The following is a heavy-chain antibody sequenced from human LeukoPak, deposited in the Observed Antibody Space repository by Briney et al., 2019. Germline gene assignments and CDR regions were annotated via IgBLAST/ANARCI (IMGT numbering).Heavy chain of an antibody. V-gene: IGHV4-39*01. CDR1: DGSISSSSYY. D-gene: IGHD1/OR15-1a*01. CDR3: ARHRRKTGPNDY. Sequence: SETLSLTCTVSDGSISSSSYYWGWIRQPPGKGLEWIGSIYYSGSTYYNPSLKSRVTISVDTSKNRFSLKLSSVTAADTAVYYCARHRRKTGPNDYWGQGTLVTVSS. CDR2: IYYSGST. J-gene: IGHJ4*02.